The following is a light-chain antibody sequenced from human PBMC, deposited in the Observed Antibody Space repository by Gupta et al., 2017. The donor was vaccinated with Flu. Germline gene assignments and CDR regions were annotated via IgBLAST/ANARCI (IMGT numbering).Light chain of an antibody. J-gene: IGLJ2*01. CDR1: ALPNQF. CDR2: KDS. CDR3: QSADSTETYLV. V-gene: IGLV3-25*03. Sequence: SYELTQPPSVSVSPGKTARITCSGDALPNQFAYWYQQKPGQAPVLVIRKDSERPSGISERFSGSTSGTTVTLTISAVQAEDEADYYCQSADSTETYLVFGGGTKLTVL.